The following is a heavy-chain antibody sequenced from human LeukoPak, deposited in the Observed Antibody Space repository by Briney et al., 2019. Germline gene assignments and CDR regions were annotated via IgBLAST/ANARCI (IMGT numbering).Heavy chain of an antibody. CDR1: GFTFSSYA. CDR2: ISGSDGST. D-gene: IGHD3-22*01. J-gene: IGHJ4*02. CDR3: AKMDYSSGYYYD. V-gene: IGHV3-23*01. Sequence: GGSLRLSCSASGFTFSSYAMHWVRQAPGKGLEWVSTISGSDGSTYYADSVKGRFTISRDNSKNTLYLQMNSLRAEDTAVYYCAKMDYSSGYYYDWGQGTLVTVSS.